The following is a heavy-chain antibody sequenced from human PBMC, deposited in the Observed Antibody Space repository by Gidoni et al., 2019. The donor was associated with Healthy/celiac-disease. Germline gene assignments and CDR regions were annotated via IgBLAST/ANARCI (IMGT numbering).Heavy chain of an antibody. CDR1: GGSISSYY. V-gene: IGHV4-59*01. CDR2: IYYSGST. Sequence: QVQLQESGPGLVKPSETLSLTCTVSGGSISSYYWSWIRQPPGKGLEWIGYIYYSGSTNYNPSLKSRVTISVDTSKNQFSLKLSSVTAADTAVYYCARVSEGYYYYYGMDVWGQGTTVTVSS. D-gene: IGHD1-20*01. CDR3: ARVSEGYYYYYGMDV. J-gene: IGHJ6*02.